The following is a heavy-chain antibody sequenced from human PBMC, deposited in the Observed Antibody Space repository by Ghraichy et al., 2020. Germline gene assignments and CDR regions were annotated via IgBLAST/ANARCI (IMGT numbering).Heavy chain of an antibody. D-gene: IGHD3-10*01. J-gene: IGHJ4*02. CDR3: TREALWFGEPE. V-gene: IGHV3-49*03. Sequence: GGSLRLSCTASGFTFGDYAMSWFRQAPGKRLEWVGFIRSKAYGGTTEYAASVKGRFTISRDDSKSIAYLQMNSLKTEDTAVYYCTREALWFGEPEWGQGTLVTVSS. CDR2: IRSKAYGGTT. CDR1: GFTFGDYA.